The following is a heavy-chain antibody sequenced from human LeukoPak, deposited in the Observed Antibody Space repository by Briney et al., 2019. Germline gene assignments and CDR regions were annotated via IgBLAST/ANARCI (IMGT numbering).Heavy chain of an antibody. Sequence: ASVKVSCKASGYTFTGYYMHWVRQAPGQGLEWMGLVDPEDGETIYAEKFQGRVTITADTSTDTAYMELSSLRSEDTAVYYCATGSSGFLDYWGRGTLVTVSS. V-gene: IGHV1-69-2*01. D-gene: IGHD3-3*01. CDR1: GYTFTGYY. CDR3: ATGSSGFLDY. CDR2: VDPEDGET. J-gene: IGHJ4*02.